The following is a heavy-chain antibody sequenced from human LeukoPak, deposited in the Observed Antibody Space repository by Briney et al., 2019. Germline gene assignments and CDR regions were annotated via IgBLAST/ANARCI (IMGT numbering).Heavy chain of an antibody. CDR1: GYTFTSYD. CDR3: ARPDIVVVPAATYYGMDV. Sequence: ASVKVSCKASGYTFTSYDINWVRQATGQGLEWMGWMNPNSGNTGYAQKFQGRVTITADESTSTAYMELSSLRSEDTAVYYCARPDIVVVPAATYYGMDVWGQGTTATVSS. CDR2: MNPNSGNT. D-gene: IGHD2-2*01. J-gene: IGHJ6*02. V-gene: IGHV1-8*01.